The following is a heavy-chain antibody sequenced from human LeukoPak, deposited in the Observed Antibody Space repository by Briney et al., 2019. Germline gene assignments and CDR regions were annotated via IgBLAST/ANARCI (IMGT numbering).Heavy chain of an antibody. Sequence: SEALFLTCAVYGGLFSSYYWTWFRRPPGKGVVWIGAVNYSGGTKYTPSIKSRVTISVDTSKKQFSLKLSSVTAADTAVYYCARHLANVRWGVNPRWFDRWGQGTLVTVSS. CDR2: VNYSGGT. J-gene: IGHJ5*02. CDR3: ARHLANVRWGVNPRWFDR. CDR1: GGLFSSYY. D-gene: IGHD3-10*02. V-gene: IGHV4-34*01.